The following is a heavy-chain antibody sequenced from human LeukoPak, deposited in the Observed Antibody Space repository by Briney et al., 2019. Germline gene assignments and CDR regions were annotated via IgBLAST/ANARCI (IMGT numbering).Heavy chain of an antibody. D-gene: IGHD2/OR15-2a*01. V-gene: IGHV3-30*04. CDR1: GFTFSSYA. CDR3: ARASMVLYYFDY. J-gene: IGHJ4*02. Sequence: GGSLRLSCAASGFTFSSYAMHWVRQAPGKGLEWVAVISYDGSNKYYADSVKGRFTISRDNSKNTLYLQMNSLRAEDTAVYNCARASMVLYYFDYWGQGTLVTVSS. CDR2: ISYDGSNK.